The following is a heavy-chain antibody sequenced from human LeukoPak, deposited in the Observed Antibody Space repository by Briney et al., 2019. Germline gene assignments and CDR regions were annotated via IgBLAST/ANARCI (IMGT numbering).Heavy chain of an antibody. V-gene: IGHV3-21*01. J-gene: IGHJ4*02. D-gene: IGHD3-22*01. CDR1: GFTFSSYS. CDR2: ISSSSSYI. Sequence: PGGSLRLSCAASGFTFSSYSMNWVPQAPGKGLEWVSSISSSSSYIYYADSVKGRFTISRDNAKNSPYLQMNSLRAEDTAVYYCARDITMIVVVTSYFDYWGQGTLVTVSS. CDR3: ARDITMIVVVTSYFDY.